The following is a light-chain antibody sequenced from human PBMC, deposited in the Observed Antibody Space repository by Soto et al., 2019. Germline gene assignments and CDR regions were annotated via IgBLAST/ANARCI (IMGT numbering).Light chain of an antibody. CDR1: SSHVWGYNY. CDR2: KAS. Sequence: QSVLTPPASVSLSPGQWITISCPGTSSHVWGYNYVSWYPQHSGKAPKLMIYKASNRPSGISNLLSISMSVTTASLTIFWLQAEDEADYYCSSCTSRSTYVVGTRTRSPS. V-gene: IGLV2-14*01. CDR3: SSCTSRSTYV. J-gene: IGLJ1*01.